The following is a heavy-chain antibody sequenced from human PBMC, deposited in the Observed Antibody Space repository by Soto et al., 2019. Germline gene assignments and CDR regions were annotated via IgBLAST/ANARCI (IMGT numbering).Heavy chain of an antibody. D-gene: IGHD6-13*01. V-gene: IGHV3-23*01. J-gene: IGHJ4*02. Sequence: EVRLLESGGGLVQPGGSLRLSCAASGFTFSSYAMSWVRQAPGKGLEWVSAISARCGGTYYADSVKGRITISRNNSKNTLDPKMKARRAEDTAVYYRAKGQQLAYEFDSWAQGTLVTGSS. CDR3: AKGQQLAYEFDS. CDR2: ISARCGGT. CDR1: GFTFSSYA.